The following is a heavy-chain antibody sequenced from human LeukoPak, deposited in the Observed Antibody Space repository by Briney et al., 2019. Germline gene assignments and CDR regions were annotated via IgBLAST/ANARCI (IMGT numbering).Heavy chain of an antibody. D-gene: IGHD5/OR15-5a*01. CDR3: AREGLPTPLRYYYMDV. CDR2: IYYSGST. J-gene: IGHJ6*03. Sequence: SETLSLTCTVSGGSISSYYWNWIRQPPGKGLGWIGYIYYSGSTNYNPSLKSRVTISVDTSKNQFSLKLNSVTAADTAVYYCAREGLPTPLRYYYMDVWGKGTTVTISS. V-gene: IGHV4-59*01. CDR1: GGSISSYY.